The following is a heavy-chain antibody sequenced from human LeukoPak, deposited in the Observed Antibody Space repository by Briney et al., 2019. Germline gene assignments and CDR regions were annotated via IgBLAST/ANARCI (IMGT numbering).Heavy chain of an antibody. D-gene: IGHD6-19*01. CDR2: ISSSSSYI. CDR3: ARGVNSSGWYFDY. J-gene: IGHJ4*02. CDR1: GFTFSSYS. Sequence: PGGSLRLSCAAFGFTFSSYSMNWVRQAPGKGLEWVSSISSSSSYIYYADSVKGRFTISRDNAKNSLYLQMNSLRAEDTAVYYCARGVNSSGWYFDYWGQGTLVTVSS. V-gene: IGHV3-21*01.